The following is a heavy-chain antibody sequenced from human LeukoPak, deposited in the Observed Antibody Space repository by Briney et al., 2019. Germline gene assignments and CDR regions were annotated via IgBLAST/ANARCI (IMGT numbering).Heavy chain of an antibody. CDR3: ARDWDESSGYFYPDAFDI. D-gene: IGHD3-22*01. J-gene: IGHJ3*02. Sequence: GGSLRLSCAAFGFTFSDYYMSWIRQAPGKGLEWVSYISSSSSYTNYADSVKGRFTISRDNAKNSLYLQMNSLRAEDTAVYYCARDWDESSGYFYPDAFDIWGQGTMVTVSS. CDR1: GFTFSDYY. V-gene: IGHV3-11*05. CDR2: ISSSSSYT.